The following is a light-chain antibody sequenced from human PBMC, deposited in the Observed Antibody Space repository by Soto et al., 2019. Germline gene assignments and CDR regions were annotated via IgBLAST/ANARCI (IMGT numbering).Light chain of an antibody. CDR2: WAS. Sequence: DIVMTQSPDSLAVSLVERATINCKSSQSVLYSSNNKNYLAWYQQKPGQPPKLLIYWASTRESGVPDRFSGSGSGTDFTLTISSLQAEDVAVYYCQQYYSTSYTFGQGTKVDIK. V-gene: IGKV4-1*01. CDR1: QSVLYSSNNKNY. CDR3: QQYYSTSYT. J-gene: IGKJ2*01.